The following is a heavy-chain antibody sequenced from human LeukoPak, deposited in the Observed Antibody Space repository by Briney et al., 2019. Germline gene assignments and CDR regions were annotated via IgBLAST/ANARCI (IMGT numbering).Heavy chain of an antibody. Sequence: SVKVSCKASGGTFSSYAISWVRRAPGQGLEWMGGIIPIFGTANYAQKFQGRVTITADESTSTAYMELSSLRSEDTAVYYCASFGVYSSSWYPHDYWGQGTLVTVSS. CDR3: ASFGVYSSSWYPHDY. J-gene: IGHJ4*02. D-gene: IGHD6-13*01. V-gene: IGHV1-69*13. CDR1: GGTFSSYA. CDR2: IIPIFGTA.